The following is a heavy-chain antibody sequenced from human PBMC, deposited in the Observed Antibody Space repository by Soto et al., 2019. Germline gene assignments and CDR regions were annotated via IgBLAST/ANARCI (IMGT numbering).Heavy chain of an antibody. V-gene: IGHV3-53*01. CDR3: AREAPMDV. CDR2: IWSAGLI. Sequence: GGPLRLSCAASGFTVSSKYMSWVRQAPGKGLEWISVIWSAGLIYYADSVRGRFTISRDISKNILYLEMTSPRADDTAVYYCAREAPMDVWGQGTTVTVSS. CDR1: GFTVSSKY. J-gene: IGHJ6*02.